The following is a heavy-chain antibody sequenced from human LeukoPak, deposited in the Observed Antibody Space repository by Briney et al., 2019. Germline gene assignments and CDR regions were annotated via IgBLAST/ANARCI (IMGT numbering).Heavy chain of an antibody. D-gene: IGHD6-19*01. CDR3: VRNDQSSAWYPRYFQQ. V-gene: IGHV3-66*02. J-gene: IGHJ1*01. Sequence: PGGSLRLSRAASGFTVSSNYMSWVRQAPGKGLEWVSVIYSGGTTYYADSVKGRFTISRDNSKNTLNLQMNSLRAEDTAVYYCVRNDQSSAWYPRYFQQWGQGSLVTVSS. CDR2: IYSGGTT. CDR1: GFTVSSNY.